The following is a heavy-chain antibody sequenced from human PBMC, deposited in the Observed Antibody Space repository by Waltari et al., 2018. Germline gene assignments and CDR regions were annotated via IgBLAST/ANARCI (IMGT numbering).Heavy chain of an antibody. J-gene: IGHJ4*02. CDR3: ARQGVWGSGSYPAFDY. V-gene: IGHV3-30-3*01. CDR2: ISYDGSNK. CDR1: RCSFSSYA. Sequence: RCSFSSYAMHWVRQAPGKGLEWVAVISYDGSNKYYADSVKGRFTISRDNSKNTLYLQMNSLRAEDTAVYYCARQGVWGSGSYPAFDYWGQGTLVTVSS. D-gene: IGHD3-10*01.